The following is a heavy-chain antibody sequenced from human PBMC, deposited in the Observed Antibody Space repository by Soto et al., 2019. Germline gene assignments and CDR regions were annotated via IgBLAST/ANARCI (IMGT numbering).Heavy chain of an antibody. CDR3: AKDGVTIFGVIPYYMDV. Sequence: QVQLVESGGGVVQPGRSLRLSCAASGFTFSSYGMHWVRQAPGKGLEWVAVISYDGSNKYYADSGKGRFTISRDNSKNTLYLQMNSLRAENTAVYYCAKDGVTIFGVIPYYMDVWGKGTTVTVSS. CDR2: ISYDGSNK. V-gene: IGHV3-30*18. J-gene: IGHJ6*03. CDR1: GFTFSSYG. D-gene: IGHD3-3*01.